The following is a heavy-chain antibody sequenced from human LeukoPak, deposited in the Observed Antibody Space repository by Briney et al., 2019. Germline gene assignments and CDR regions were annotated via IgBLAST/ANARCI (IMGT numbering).Heavy chain of an antibody. CDR3: ARAPRLYCSGGTCYHIDF. CDR2: ISYDGDNK. D-gene: IGHD2-15*01. CDR1: GFNITNCA. J-gene: IGHJ4*02. Sequence: GSLRLSCAASGFNITNCAMHWVRQAPGKGLEWVAVISYDGDNKYYADSVKGRFTIFRDNSKNTLFLQMHILRTEDTAVYYCARAPRLYCSGGTCYHIDFWGQGALVTVSS. V-gene: IGHV3-30-3*01.